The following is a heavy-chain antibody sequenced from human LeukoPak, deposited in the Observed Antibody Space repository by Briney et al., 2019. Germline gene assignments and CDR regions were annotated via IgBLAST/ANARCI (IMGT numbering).Heavy chain of an antibody. D-gene: IGHD6-6*01. Sequence: GASVKVSCKASGYTFTSYGISWVRQAPGQGLEWMGWINPNSGGTNYAQKFRGRVTMTRDTSISTAYMELSRLRSDDTAVYYCAIEYSSSSNHPTDAFDIWGQGTMVTVSS. CDR1: GYTFTSYG. CDR3: AIEYSSSSNHPTDAFDI. CDR2: INPNSGGT. J-gene: IGHJ3*02. V-gene: IGHV1-2*02.